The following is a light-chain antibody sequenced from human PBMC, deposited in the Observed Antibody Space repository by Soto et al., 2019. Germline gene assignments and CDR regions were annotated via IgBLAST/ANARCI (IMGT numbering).Light chain of an antibody. V-gene: IGLV7-46*01. CDR3: LLSYSGTNWV. CDR1: TGAVTSGHY. CDR2: DTT. J-gene: IGLJ3*02. Sequence: QAVVTQEPSLTVSPGGTVTLTCGSSTGAVTSGHYPYWFQQKPSQAPRTLIYDTTNKHSWTPARFSGSLLGGKAALTLAGAQTDDEADYYCLLSYSGTNWVFGGGTKLTVL.